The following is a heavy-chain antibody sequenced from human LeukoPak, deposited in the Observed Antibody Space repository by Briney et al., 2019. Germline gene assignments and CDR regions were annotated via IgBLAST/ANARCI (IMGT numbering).Heavy chain of an antibody. J-gene: IGHJ4*02. CDR2: ISSSSSYI. Sequence: PGGSLRLSCAASGFTFSNYNMDWVRQAPGKGLECVSSISSSSSYIYYADSVKDRFTISRDNAKNSLYLQMNSLRAEDSGVYYCARVCRSTGCYGGEIDYWGQGTLVTVSS. D-gene: IGHD2-2*01. CDR1: GFTFSNYN. V-gene: IGHV3-21*01. CDR3: ARVCRSTGCYGGEIDY.